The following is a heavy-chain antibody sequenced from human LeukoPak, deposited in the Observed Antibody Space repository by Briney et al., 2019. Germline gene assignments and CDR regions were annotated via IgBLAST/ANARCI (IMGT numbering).Heavy chain of an antibody. CDR3: ARGIRDYGDYTRHWYFDL. J-gene: IGHJ2*01. CDR2: INPNSGGT. CDR1: GDTFTGYY. Sequence: ASVKVSCKASGDTFTGYYMHWVRQAPGQGLEWMGWINPNSGGTNYAQKFQGRVTMTRDTSISTAYMELSRLRSDDTAVYYCARGIRDYGDYTRHWYFDLWGRGTLVTVSS. V-gene: IGHV1-2*02. D-gene: IGHD4-17*01.